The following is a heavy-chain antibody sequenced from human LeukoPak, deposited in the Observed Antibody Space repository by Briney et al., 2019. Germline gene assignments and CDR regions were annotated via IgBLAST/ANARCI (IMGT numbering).Heavy chain of an antibody. D-gene: IGHD4-23*01. J-gene: IGHJ1*01. CDR2: ISGGGDNT. CDR3: AEPVDGGSVKRYFQH. V-gene: IGHV3-23*01. Sequence: GGSLRLSCAPSGFTFSRYAMSWVRQAPGKGLEWVSAISGGGDNTYYADSVRGRFTISRDNSKNTLFLQMNSLRGEDTAIYYCAEPVDGGSVKRYFQHWGQGTLVTVSS. CDR1: GFTFSRYA.